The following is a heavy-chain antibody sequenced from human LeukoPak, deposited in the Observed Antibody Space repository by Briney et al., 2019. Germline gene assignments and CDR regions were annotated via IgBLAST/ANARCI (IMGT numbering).Heavy chain of an antibody. CDR2: ISGSGGST. CDR1: GFTFSSYA. CDR3: AKHDYYDSSGSNDAFDI. J-gene: IGHJ3*02. Sequence: GGSLRLSCAASGFTFSSYAMSWVRQAPGKGLEWVSAISGSGGSTYYADSVKGRFTISRDNSKNTLYLQMNSLRAEDTAVYYCAKHDYYDSSGSNDAFDIWGQGTMVTVSS. D-gene: IGHD3-22*01. V-gene: IGHV3-23*01.